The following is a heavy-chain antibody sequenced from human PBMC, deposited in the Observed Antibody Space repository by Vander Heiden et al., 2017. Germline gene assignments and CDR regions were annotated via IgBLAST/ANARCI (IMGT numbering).Heavy chain of an antibody. Sequence: QVQLVESGGGVVQPGRSLRLSCAASGFTFSSYGMHWVRQAPGKGLEWVAVISYDGSNKYYADSVKGRFTIARDNSKNTLYLQMNSLRAEETAVYYCAKDIKRVRGGYYYYYYGMDVWGQGTTVTVSS. CDR1: GFTFSSYG. D-gene: IGHD3-10*01. J-gene: IGHJ6*02. CDR3: AKDIKRVRGGYYYYYYGMDV. V-gene: IGHV3-30*18. CDR2: ISYDGSNK.